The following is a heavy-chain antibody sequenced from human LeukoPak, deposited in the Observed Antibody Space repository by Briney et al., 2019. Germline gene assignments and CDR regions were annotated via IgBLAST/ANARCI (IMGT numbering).Heavy chain of an antibody. J-gene: IGHJ6*02. Sequence: ASVKVSCKVSGYTLTELSMHWVRQAPGKGLEWMGGFDPEDGETIYAQKFQGRVTMTEDTSTDTAYMELSSLRSEDTAVYYCATAGGENFGMDVWGQGTTVTVS. CDR2: FDPEDGET. V-gene: IGHV1-24*01. D-gene: IGHD3-10*01. CDR3: ATAGGENFGMDV. CDR1: GYTLTELS.